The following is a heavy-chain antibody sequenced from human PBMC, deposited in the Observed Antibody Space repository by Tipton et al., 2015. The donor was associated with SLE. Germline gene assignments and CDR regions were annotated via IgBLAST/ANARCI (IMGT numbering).Heavy chain of an antibody. Sequence: TLSLTCTVLGASLRHGSYYWTWIRWPAGKGLEWIGRICCGGSTKYNPSLDSRVSLSVDASKDQFSLKLSSVTAADTAVYYCVVCSPSSCSYFDYWGQGRLVTVSS. J-gene: IGHJ4*02. CDR3: VVCSPSSCSYFDY. CDR2: ICCGGST. D-gene: IGHD2-2*01. CDR1: GASLRHGSYY. V-gene: IGHV4-61*02.